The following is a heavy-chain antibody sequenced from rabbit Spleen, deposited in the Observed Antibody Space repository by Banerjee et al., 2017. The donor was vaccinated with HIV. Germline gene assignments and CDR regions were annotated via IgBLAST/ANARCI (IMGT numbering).Heavy chain of an antibody. CDR3: ARDYVASFNL. Sequence: QEQLVESGGGLVQPEGSLTLTCKASGLDFSSSYWICWVRQAPGKGLEWIGCIYTGSGSTYYATWAKGRFTISKTSSTTVTLQMTSLTDADTATYFCARDYVASFNLWGQGTLVTVS. J-gene: IGHJ4*01. CDR2: IYTGSGST. V-gene: IGHV1S45*01. CDR1: GLDFSSSYW. D-gene: IGHD4-2*01.